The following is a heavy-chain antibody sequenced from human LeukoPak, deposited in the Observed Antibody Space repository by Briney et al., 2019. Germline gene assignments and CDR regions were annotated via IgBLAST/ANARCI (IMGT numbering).Heavy chain of an antibody. CDR3: ARGGIVRYFDWLLAQPFDY. D-gene: IGHD3-9*01. CDR2: IEHSGGT. J-gene: IGHJ4*02. V-gene: IGHV4-30-2*01. Sequence: KTSESLCVTCAVPGGSISIASYSSSWIRHPPRNCLEWIGYIEHSGGTYYNPSLKSRVTISVDRYKNQFSLKLSSVTAADTAVYYCARGGIVRYFDWLLAQPFDYWGQGTLVTVSS. CDR1: GGSISIASYS.